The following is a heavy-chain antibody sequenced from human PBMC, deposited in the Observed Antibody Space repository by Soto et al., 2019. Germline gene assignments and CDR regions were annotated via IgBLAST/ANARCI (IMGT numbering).Heavy chain of an antibody. CDR3: ASHPPYYYGMDV. J-gene: IGHJ6*02. Sequence: SLETLSLTCTVSGGSISSSSYYWGWIRQPPGKGLEWIGSIYYSGSTYYNPSLKSRVTISVDTSKNQFSLKLSSVTAADTAVYYCASHPPYYYGMDVWGQGTTVTVSS. CDR1: GGSISSSSYY. CDR2: IYYSGST. V-gene: IGHV4-39*01.